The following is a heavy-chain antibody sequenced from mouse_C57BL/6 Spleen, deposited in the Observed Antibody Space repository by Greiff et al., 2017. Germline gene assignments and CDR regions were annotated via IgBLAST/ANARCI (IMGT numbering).Heavy chain of an antibody. J-gene: IGHJ3*01. D-gene: IGHD1-1*01. V-gene: IGHV1-76*01. CDR1: GYTFTDYY. Sequence: VQLQQSGAELVRPGASVKLSCKASGYTFTDYYINWVKQRPGPGLEWIARIYPGSGNTYYNEKFKGKATLTAEKSSSTAYMQLSSLTSEDSAVYFCANYYGSSYGFAYWGQGTLVTVSA. CDR2: IYPGSGNT. CDR3: ANYYGSSYGFAY.